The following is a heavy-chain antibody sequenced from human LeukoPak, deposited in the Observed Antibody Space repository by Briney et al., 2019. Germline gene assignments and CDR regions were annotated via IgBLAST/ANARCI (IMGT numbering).Heavy chain of an antibody. V-gene: IGHV3-23*01. CDR2: ISGSGGTT. D-gene: IGHD3-9*01. Sequence: GGSLRLSCAASGLTFRSYAMNWVRQAPGKGLEWVSAISGSGGTTYYADSVKGRFTISRDNSKNTLFLQMNSLRAEDTAVYYCARGHWFAHLDYWGQGTLVTVSS. J-gene: IGHJ4*02. CDR1: GLTFRSYA. CDR3: ARGHWFAHLDY.